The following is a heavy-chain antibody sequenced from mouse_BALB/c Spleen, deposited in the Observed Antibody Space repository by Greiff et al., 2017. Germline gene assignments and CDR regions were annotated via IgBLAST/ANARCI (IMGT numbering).Heavy chain of an antibody. V-gene: IGHV1-9*01. J-gene: IGHJ4*01. CDR1: GYTFSSYW. CDR3: ARKGYGNYNYYAMDY. Sequence: QVHVKQSGAELMKPGASVKISCKATGYTFSSYWIEWVKQRPGHGLEWIGEILPGSGSTNYNEKFKGKATFTADTSSNTAYMQLSSLTSEDSAVYYCARKGYGNYNYYAMDYWGQGTSVTVSS. D-gene: IGHD2-10*02. CDR2: ILPGSGST.